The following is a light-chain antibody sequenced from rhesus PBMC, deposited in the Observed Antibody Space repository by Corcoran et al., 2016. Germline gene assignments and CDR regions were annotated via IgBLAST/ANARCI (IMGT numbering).Light chain of an antibody. V-gene: IGKV1-32*02. CDR2: YAN. CDR1: QGISSY. J-gene: IGKJ2*01. Sequence: DIQMSQSPSSLSASVGDRVTITCRASQGISSYLNWYQQKPGKAPKLLIYYANSLASGVPSRFSGSGSGTEFTLTISSLQPEDFATYYCQQGNSNPHSFGPGTKVEIK. CDR3: QQGNSNPHS.